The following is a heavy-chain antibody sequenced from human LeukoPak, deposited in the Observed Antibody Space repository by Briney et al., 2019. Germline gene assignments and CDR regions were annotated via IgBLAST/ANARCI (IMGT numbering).Heavy chain of an antibody. J-gene: IGHJ4*02. CDR1: GYTFTIYD. Sequence: GASVKVSCKASGYTFTIYDINWVRQGTGQGLEWRGGMNPNSGNTGYAQKFQGRVTMTRNTSISTAYMELSSLRSEDTAVYYCARGIYCSSTSCYTGFDYWGQGTLVTVSS. CDR3: ARGIYCSSTSCYTGFDY. D-gene: IGHD2-2*02. CDR2: MNPNSGNT. V-gene: IGHV1-8*01.